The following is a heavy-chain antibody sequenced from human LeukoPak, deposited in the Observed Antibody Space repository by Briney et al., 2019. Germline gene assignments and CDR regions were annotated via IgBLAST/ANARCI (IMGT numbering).Heavy chain of an antibody. CDR1: GYTFTGYY. CDR2: INPNSGGT. V-gene: IGHV1-2*02. Sequence: ASVKVSCKASGYTFTGYYMHWVRQAPGQGLEWMGWINPNSGGTNYAQKFQGRVTMTRDTSISTAYMELSRLRSDDTAVYYCARGEAAARGWYYYMGVWGKGTTVTVSS. J-gene: IGHJ6*03. D-gene: IGHD6-13*01. CDR3: ARGEAAARGWYYYMGV.